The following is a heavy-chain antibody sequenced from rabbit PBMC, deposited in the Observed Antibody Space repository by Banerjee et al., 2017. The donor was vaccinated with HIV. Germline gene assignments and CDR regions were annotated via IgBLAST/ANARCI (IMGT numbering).Heavy chain of an antibody. CDR2: IGTGSGST. CDR1: GFDLSSYYY. CDR3: ARESAYYLTRLDL. Sequence: QSLEESGGDLVKPEGSLTLTCKASGFDLSSYYYMCWVRQAPGKGLEWIACIGTGSGSTYYATWAKGRFTISKTSSTTVTLQMTSLTAADTATYFCARESAYYLTRLDLWGPGTLVTVS. V-gene: IGHV1S40*01. J-gene: IGHJ3*01. D-gene: IGHD1-1*01.